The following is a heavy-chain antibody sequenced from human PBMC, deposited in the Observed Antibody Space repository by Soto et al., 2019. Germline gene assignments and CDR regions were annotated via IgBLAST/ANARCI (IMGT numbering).Heavy chain of an antibody. J-gene: IGHJ6*02. V-gene: IGHV3-33*03. CDR3: AKDEVSRKYYGNSLDV. Sequence: QVQLVESGGGLVQPGRSLRLSCVVSGFTFSNYGMHWVRQAPGKGLEWVADIWYDGSGQRYAGSVQGRFTISRDNSKNTLYLQINSLRVEDTAVYYCAKDEVSRKYYGNSLDVWGQGTTVTVSS. D-gene: IGHD4-17*01. CDR1: GFTFSNYG. CDR2: IWYDGSGQ.